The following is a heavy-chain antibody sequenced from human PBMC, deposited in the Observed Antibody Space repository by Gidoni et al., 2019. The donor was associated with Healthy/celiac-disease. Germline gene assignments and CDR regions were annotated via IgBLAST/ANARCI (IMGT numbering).Heavy chain of an antibody. CDR1: GGSISSGSYY. Sequence: VSGGSISSGSYYWSWIQQPAGKGLEWIGRIYTSGSTNYNPSLKSRVTISVDTSKNQFSLKLSSVTAADTAVYYCARDRPIVVVPAAIKSGARYYYGMDVWGQGTTVTVSS. CDR2: IYTSGST. D-gene: IGHD2-2*01. V-gene: IGHV4-61*02. CDR3: ARDRPIVVVPAAIKSGARYYYGMDV. J-gene: IGHJ6*02.